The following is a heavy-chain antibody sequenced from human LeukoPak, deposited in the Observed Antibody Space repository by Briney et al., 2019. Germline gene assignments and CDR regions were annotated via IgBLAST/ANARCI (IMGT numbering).Heavy chain of an antibody. CDR1: GFTLSSYW. V-gene: IGHV3-7*05. D-gene: IGHD5-18*01. CDR2: IKPDGSEK. Sequence: GGSLRLSCAASGFTLSSYWMNWVRQAPGKGLEWVAYIKPDGSEKYLVDSVKGRFTISRDNAKNSLYLQMNSLRAEDTAVYYCARGGYNFGFWGQGTLVTVSS. J-gene: IGHJ4*02. CDR3: ARGGYNFGF.